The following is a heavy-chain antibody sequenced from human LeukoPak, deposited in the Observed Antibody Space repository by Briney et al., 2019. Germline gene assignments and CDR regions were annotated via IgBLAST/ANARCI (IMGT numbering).Heavy chain of an antibody. J-gene: IGHJ5*02. Sequence: ASVKVSCKASGYTFTSYDINWVRQATGQGLEWMGWMNPNSGNTGYAQKFQGRVTITRNTSINTVYMELNSLTSEDTAVYYCARDLFGSRSSGFDPWGQGTLVSVSS. CDR3: ARDLFGSRSSGFDP. V-gene: IGHV1-8*03. D-gene: IGHD3-10*01. CDR2: MNPNSGNT. CDR1: GYTFTSYD.